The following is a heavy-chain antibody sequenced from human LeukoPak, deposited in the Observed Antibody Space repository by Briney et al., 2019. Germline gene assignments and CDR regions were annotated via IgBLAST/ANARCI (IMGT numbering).Heavy chain of an antibody. CDR2: IYYSGST. V-gene: IGHV4-59*01. CDR1: GASISSYY. Sequence: SETLSLTCTVSGASISSYYWSWLRQPPGKGLEWVGYIYYSGSTNYIPSLKSRVTISVDTSKNQFSLKLSSVTAADTAVYYCARGEYSYAAAFDIWGQGTMVTVSS. D-gene: IGHD5-18*01. J-gene: IGHJ3*02. CDR3: ARGEYSYAAAFDI.